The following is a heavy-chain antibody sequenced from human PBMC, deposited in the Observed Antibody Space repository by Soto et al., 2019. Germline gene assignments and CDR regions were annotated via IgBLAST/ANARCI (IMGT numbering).Heavy chain of an antibody. CDR2: INHSGST. CDR1: GGSFSGYY. J-gene: IGHJ4*02. Sequence: KPWETLSLTCAVYGGSFSGYYWSWIRQPPGKGLEWIGEINHSGSTNYNPSLKSRVTISVDTSKNQFSLKLSSVTAADTAVYYCARIPRYSGYESVYWGQGTLVTVSS. D-gene: IGHD5-12*01. CDR3: ARIPRYSGYESVY. V-gene: IGHV4-34*01.